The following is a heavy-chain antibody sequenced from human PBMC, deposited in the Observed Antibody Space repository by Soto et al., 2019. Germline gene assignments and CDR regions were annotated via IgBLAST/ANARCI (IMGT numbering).Heavy chain of an antibody. J-gene: IGHJ5*02. CDR2: ISAYNGNT. D-gene: IGHD3-3*02. Sequence: ASVKVSCKASGYTFTSYGISWVRQAPGRGLEWMGWISAYNGNTNYAQKLQGRVTMTTDTSTSTAYMELRSLRSDDTAVYYCARDRIFGHWFDPWGQGTLVTVSS. CDR1: GYTFTSYG. CDR3: ARDRIFGHWFDP. V-gene: IGHV1-18*04.